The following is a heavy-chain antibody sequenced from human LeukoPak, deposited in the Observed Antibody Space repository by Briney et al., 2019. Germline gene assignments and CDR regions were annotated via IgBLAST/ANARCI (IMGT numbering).Heavy chain of an antibody. CDR2: IYTIGRA. D-gene: IGHD5-12*01. Sequence: SETLSLTCTVSGDSISGYYWRWIRQPAGKGLEWLGRIYTIGRAIPKPSLKSRVTMSVDTSKTQFSLKLSSVTAADTAIYYCARDRDIGDFDYWGQGTLVTVSS. CDR1: GDSISGYY. CDR3: ARDRDIGDFDY. J-gene: IGHJ4*02. V-gene: IGHV4-4*07.